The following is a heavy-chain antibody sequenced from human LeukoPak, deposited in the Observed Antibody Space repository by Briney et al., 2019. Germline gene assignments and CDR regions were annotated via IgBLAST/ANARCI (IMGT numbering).Heavy chain of an antibody. CDR3: ARGDYYDSSGYPPGVFDY. CDR1: GFTISSNY. V-gene: IGHV3-66*01. J-gene: IGHJ4*02. CDR2: IYSGGST. D-gene: IGHD3-22*01. Sequence: VQPGGSLSLSCAASGFTISSNYMSWVRPAPGKGLEWVSVIYSGGSTYYADSVKGRFTISRDNSKNTLYLQMNSLRAEDTAVYYCARGDYYDSSGYPPGVFDYWGQGTLVTVSS.